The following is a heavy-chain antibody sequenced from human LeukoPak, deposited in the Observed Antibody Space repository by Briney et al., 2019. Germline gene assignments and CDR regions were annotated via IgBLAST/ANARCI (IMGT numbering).Heavy chain of an antibody. D-gene: IGHD3-10*01. CDR2: INPNSGGT. Sequence: ASVKVSCKASGYTFTGYYIHRVRQAPGQGLEWMGWINPNSGGTNFAQQFQGRVTMTKDTSISTAYMELNRLRSDDTAVYYCARATYYGSPPNDPWGQGTLVTVSS. V-gene: IGHV1-2*02. CDR3: ARATYYGSPPNDP. J-gene: IGHJ5*02. CDR1: GYTFTGYY.